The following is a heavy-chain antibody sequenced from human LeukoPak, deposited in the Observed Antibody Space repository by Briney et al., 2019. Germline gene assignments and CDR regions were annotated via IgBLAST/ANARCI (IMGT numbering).Heavy chain of an antibody. CDR2: IKQDGGEK. D-gene: IGHD4-17*01. V-gene: IGHV3-7*01. CDR1: GFTFGRYW. CDR3: ARLTTVTTFDS. Sequence: PGGSLRLSCAASGFTFGRYWMSWVRQAPGKGLEWVANIKQDGGEKYYVDSVKGRSTISRDNAKNSLYLQMDSLRAEDTAMYYCARLTTVTTFDSWGQGTLVTVSS. J-gene: IGHJ4*02.